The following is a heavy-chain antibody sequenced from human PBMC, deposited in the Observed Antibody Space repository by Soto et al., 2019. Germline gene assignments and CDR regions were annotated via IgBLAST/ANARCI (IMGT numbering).Heavy chain of an antibody. D-gene: IGHD1-1*01. CDR2: FGGSGNT. CDR3: AKRGEKTGRNFDC. J-gene: IGHJ4*02. CDR1: GFTFSNYG. V-gene: IGHV3-23*01. Sequence: GGSLRLSCVASGFTFSNYGMSWVRQAPGKGLEWVSTFGGSGNTYHADSVKGRFTISRDNSRNTLYLQMNSLRAEDTAMYYCAKRGEKTGRNFDCWGQGTQVTVSS.